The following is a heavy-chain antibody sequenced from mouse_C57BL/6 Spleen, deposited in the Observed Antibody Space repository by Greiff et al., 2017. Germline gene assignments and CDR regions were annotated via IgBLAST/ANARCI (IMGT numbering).Heavy chain of an antibody. CDR2: IYPGDGDT. CDR1: GYAFSSYW. CDR3: APITTVVARAMDY. D-gene: IGHD1-1*01. J-gene: IGHJ4*01. Sequence: QVQLQQSGAELVKPGASVKISCKASGYAFSSYWMNWVKQRPGKGLEWIGQIYPGDGDTNYNGKFKGKATLTEDKSSSTAYMQLSSLTSEDSAVYFCAPITTVVARAMDYWGQGTSVTVSS. V-gene: IGHV1-80*01.